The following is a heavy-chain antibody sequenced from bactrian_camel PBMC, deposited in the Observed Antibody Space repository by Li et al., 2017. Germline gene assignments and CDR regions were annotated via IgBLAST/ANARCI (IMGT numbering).Heavy chain of an antibody. CDR1: GYTRGDWC. J-gene: IGHJ4*01. CDR2: MSTAGGGE. Sequence: QVQLVESGGGSVQAGGSLKLSCQASGYTRGDWCMGWFRQVPGKEREVVATMSTAGGGEHYGDSVTGRFTISHDKYKKTLYLQMDALKSEDSATYYCAARGISVFVSDCPTDRKRYNDWGQGTQVTVS. V-gene: IGHV3S1*01. CDR3: AARGISVFVSDCPTDRKRYND. D-gene: IGHD4*01.